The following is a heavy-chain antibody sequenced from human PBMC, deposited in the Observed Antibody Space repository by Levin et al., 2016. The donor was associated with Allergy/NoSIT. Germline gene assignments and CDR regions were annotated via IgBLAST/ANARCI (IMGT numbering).Heavy chain of an antibody. V-gene: IGHV4-61*02. CDR1: GGSISSSSYY. J-gene: IGHJ6*02. CDR3: ARDREIIAARCCGMDV. D-gene: IGHD6-6*01. Sequence: SETLSLTCTVSGGSISSSSYYWSWIRQPAGKGLEWIGRIYTSGSTNYNPSLKSRVTMSVDTSKNQFSLKLSSVTAADTAVYYCARDREIIAARCCGMDVWGQGTTVTVSS. CDR2: IYTSGST.